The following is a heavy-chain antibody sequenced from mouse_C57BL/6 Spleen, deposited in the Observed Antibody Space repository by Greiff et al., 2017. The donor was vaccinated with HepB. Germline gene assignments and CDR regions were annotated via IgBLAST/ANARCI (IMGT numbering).Heavy chain of an antibody. J-gene: IGHJ2*01. CDR1: GYTFTSYD. V-gene: IGHV1-85*01. CDR2: IYPRDGST. CDR3: ARGEASYYSNSGYFDY. D-gene: IGHD2-5*01. Sequence: VQLQESGPELVKPGASVKLSCKASGYTFTSYDINWVKQRPGQGLEWIGWIYPRDGSTKDNEKFKGKATLTVDTSSSTAYMELHSLTSEDSAVYFCARGEASYYSNSGYFDYWGQGTTLTVSS.